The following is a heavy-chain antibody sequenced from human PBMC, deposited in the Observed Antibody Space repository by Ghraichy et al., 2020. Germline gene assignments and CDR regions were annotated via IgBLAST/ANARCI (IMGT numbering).Heavy chain of an antibody. V-gene: IGHV4-34*01. CDR2: INHSGST. CDR1: GGSFSGYY. Sequence: SETLSLTCAVYGGSFSGYYWSWIRQPPGKGLEWIGEINHSGSTNYNPSLKSRVTISVDTSKNQFSLKLSSVTAADTAVYYCARLASRDSYAQGGWFDPWGQGTLVTVSS. CDR3: ARLASRDSYAQGGWFDP. D-gene: IGHD5-18*01. J-gene: IGHJ5*02.